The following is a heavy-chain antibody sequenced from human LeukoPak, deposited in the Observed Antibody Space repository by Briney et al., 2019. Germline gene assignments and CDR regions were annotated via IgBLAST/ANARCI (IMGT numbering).Heavy chain of an antibody. J-gene: IGHJ5*02. CDR3: VGISGITMIVVVTLGWFDP. Sequence: GGSLRLSCAASGFTFSSYSMNWVRQAPGKGLEWVSYISSSSSTIYYADSVKGRFTISRDNAKNSLYLQMNSLRAEDTAVYYCVGISGITMIVVVTLGWFDPWGQGTLVTVSS. D-gene: IGHD3-22*01. CDR1: GFTFSSYS. CDR2: ISSSSSTI. V-gene: IGHV3-48*01.